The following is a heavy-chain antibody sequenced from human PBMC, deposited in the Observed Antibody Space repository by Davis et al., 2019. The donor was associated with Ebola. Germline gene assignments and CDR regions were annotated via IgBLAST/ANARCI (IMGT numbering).Heavy chain of an antibody. D-gene: IGHD3-9*01. V-gene: IGHV3-30-3*01. CDR2: ISYDGSNE. J-gene: IGHJ3*02. CDR3: VKDTSDIWFDI. CDR1: GFTFSNYA. Sequence: GGSLRLSCAASGFTFSNYAMNWVRQAPGKGLEWVAVISYDGSNEYYADSVKGRFTISRDNSKNTLYLQMNGLRVEDTAIYYCVKDTSDIWFDIWGQGTMVTVSS.